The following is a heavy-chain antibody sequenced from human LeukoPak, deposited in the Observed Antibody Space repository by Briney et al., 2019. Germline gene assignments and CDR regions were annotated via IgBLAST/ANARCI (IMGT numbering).Heavy chain of an antibody. Sequence: AETLSLTCTVSGGSISSYYWSWIRHPPGKELQWIGYIYYSGSTNYNPSLNSRVTISVDTSKNQFSLKLSSVTAADTAVYYCASIAVAGLGDNWFDPWGQGTLVTVSP. D-gene: IGHD6-19*01. V-gene: IGHV4-59*08. J-gene: IGHJ5*02. CDR3: ASIAVAGLGDNWFDP. CDR2: IYYSGST. CDR1: GGSISSYY.